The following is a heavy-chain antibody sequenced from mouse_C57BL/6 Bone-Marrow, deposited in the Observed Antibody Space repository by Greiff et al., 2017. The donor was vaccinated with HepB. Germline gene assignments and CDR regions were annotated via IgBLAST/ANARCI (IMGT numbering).Heavy chain of an antibody. Sequence: EVHLVESGGGLVKPGGSLKLSCAASGFTFSDYGMHWVRQAPEKGLEWVAYISSGSSTIYYADTVKGRFTISRDNAKNTLFLQMTSLRSEDTAMYYCARENWDDWFAYGGQGTRVTVSA. V-gene: IGHV5-17*01. CDR3: ARENWDDWFAY. CDR2: ISSGSSTI. D-gene: IGHD4-1*01. CDR1: GFTFSDYG. J-gene: IGHJ3*01.